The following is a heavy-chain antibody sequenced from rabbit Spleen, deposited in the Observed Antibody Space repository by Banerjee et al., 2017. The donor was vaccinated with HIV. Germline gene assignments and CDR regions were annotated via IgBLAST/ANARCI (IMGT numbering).Heavy chain of an antibody. D-gene: IGHD4-1*01. CDR3: ARDLDDVIGWNFGW. J-gene: IGHJ3*01. Sequence: QEQLVESGGDLVKPGASLTLTCKASGLDFSSSYWICWVRQAPGKGLEWIACIDVTRSGNTYYASWAKGRFTISKTSSTTVTLQMTSLTAADTATYFCARDLDDVIGWNFGWWGQGTLVTVS. V-gene: IGHV1S45*01. CDR1: GLDFSSSYW. CDR2: IDVTRSGNT.